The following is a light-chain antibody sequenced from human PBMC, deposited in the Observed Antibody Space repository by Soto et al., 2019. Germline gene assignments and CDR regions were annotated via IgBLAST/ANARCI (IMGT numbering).Light chain of an antibody. V-gene: IGLV2-14*01. CDR2: EVT. CDR1: SSDIGAYNY. J-gene: IGLJ1*01. Sequence: HCVLNQPASGSGAPGRSITIFYTGTSSDIGAYNYVSWYQQHPGKAPKLLIYEVTNRPSGVSDRFSGSKSGNTASLTISGLQAEDEANYYCNSYTTLSNRVFGTGTKVTVL. CDR3: NSYTTLSNRV.